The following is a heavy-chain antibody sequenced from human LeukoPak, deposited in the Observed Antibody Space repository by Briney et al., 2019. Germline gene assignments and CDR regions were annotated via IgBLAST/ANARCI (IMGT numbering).Heavy chain of an antibody. D-gene: IGHD2/OR15-2a*01. Sequence: GGSLRLSCAASGFTFSSYWMHWVRQPPGKGLVWVSHIKSDGSTTSYADSVKGRFTISRDNAKNTLYLQMNSLRPEDTAVYYCGKDLHFYVAMDVWGQGTTVTVSS. CDR2: IKSDGSTT. CDR1: GFTFSSYW. CDR3: GKDLHFYVAMDV. J-gene: IGHJ6*02. V-gene: IGHV3-74*01.